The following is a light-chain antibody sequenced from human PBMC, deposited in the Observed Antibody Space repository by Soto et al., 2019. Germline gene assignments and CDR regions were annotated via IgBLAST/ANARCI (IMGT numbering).Light chain of an antibody. J-gene: IGKJ1*01. CDR2: GAS. V-gene: IGKV3-20*01. CDR3: QQYDTSTRT. CDR1: QSVSSSY. Sequence: EIVLTQSPGTLSLSPGERATLSCRASQSVSSSYLAWYQQKPGQSPRLLIFGASSRATGTPDRFSGSGSGTDFTLTISRLEPEDFAVYYCQQYDTSTRTFGQGTKVEIK.